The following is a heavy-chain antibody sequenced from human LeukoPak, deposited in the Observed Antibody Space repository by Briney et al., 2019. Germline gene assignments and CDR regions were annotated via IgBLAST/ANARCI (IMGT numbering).Heavy chain of an antibody. V-gene: IGHV3-66*01. Sequence: PGGSLRLSCAASGFTVSSNYMSWVRQAPGKGLEWVSVIYGGGSTYYADSVKGRFTISRDNSKNTLYLQMNSLRAEDTAVYYCARNDILTGYYGYWGQGTLVTVSS. D-gene: IGHD3-9*01. CDR2: IYGGGST. CDR3: ARNDILTGYYGY. CDR1: GFTVSSNY. J-gene: IGHJ4*02.